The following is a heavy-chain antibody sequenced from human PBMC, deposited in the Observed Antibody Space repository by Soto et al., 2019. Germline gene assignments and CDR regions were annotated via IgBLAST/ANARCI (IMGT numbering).Heavy chain of an antibody. D-gene: IGHD6-19*01. V-gene: IGHV3-9*01. J-gene: IGHJ6*03. CDR1: GFKFNDYA. CDR3: AKDSQFYYMDV. CDR2: ISWQGETI. Sequence: EVRLVESGGGLVQPGRSLRLSCAASGFKFNDYAMHWVRQAPGKGLEWVSGISWQGETIGYADSVKGRFIISRDNAKNVLYLQMNSLRTEDTALYYCAKDSQFYYMDVWGQGNTVSVSS.